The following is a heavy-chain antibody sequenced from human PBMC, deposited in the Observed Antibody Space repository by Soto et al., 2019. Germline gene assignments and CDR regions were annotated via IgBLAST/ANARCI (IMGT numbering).Heavy chain of an antibody. V-gene: IGHV1-46*01. D-gene: IGHD3-3*01. Sequence: ASVKVSCKASGYTFTSYYMHWVRQAPGQGLEWMGIINPSGGSTSYAQKFQGRVNMTRDTSTSKVYMELSSLRSEDTAVYYCAREVGGKYYDFWSGYYETYYGMDVWGQGTTVTVSS. CDR2: INPSGGST. J-gene: IGHJ6*02. CDR1: GYTFTSYY. CDR3: AREVGGKYYDFWSGYYETYYGMDV.